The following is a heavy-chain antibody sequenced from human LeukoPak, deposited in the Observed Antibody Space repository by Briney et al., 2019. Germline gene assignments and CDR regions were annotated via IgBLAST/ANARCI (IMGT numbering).Heavy chain of an antibody. D-gene: IGHD2-2*01. CDR1: GFTFSSYA. V-gene: IGHV3-30*04. CDR2: ISYDGSNK. Sequence: PGRSLRLSCAASGFTFSSYAMHWVRQAPGKGLEWVAVISYDGSNKYYADSVKGRFTISRDNSKSTLYLQMNSLRAEDTAVYYCARESTDCSSTSCYAEYFDYWGQGTLVTVSS. CDR3: ARESTDCSSTSCYAEYFDY. J-gene: IGHJ4*02.